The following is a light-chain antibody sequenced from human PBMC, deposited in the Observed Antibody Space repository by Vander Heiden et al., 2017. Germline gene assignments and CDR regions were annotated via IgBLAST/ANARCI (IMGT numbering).Light chain of an antibody. J-gene: IGLJ2*01. V-gene: IGLV3-19*01. CDR3: NSRDSSGNHVV. Sequence: SSELTQDPAVSVALGQTVRIPCPGDSLRSYYASWYQQKPGQAPVLVIYGKNNRPSGIPDRFSGSSSGNTASLTITGAQAEDEADYYCNSRDSSGNHVVFGGGTKLTVL. CDR1: SLRSYY. CDR2: GKN.